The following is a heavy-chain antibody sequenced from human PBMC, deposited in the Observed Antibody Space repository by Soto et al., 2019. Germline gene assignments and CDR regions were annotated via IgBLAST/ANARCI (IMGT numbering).Heavy chain of an antibody. CDR3: ARSLSIAVYYYYGMDV. V-gene: IGHV3-7*01. J-gene: IGHJ6*02. CDR2: IKQDGSEK. D-gene: IGHD6-6*01. CDR1: GFTFSSYW. Sequence: SGGSLRLSCAASGFTFSSYWMSWVRQAPGKGLEWVANIKQDGSEKYYVDSVKGRFTISGDNAKNSLYLQMNSLRAEDTAVYYCARSLSIAVYYYYGMDVWGQGTTVTVSS.